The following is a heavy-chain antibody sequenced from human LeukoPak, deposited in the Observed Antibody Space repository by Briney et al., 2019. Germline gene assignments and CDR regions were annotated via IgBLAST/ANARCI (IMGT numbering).Heavy chain of an antibody. V-gene: IGHV4-59*08. CDR3: ARGYYCDSSFDY. CDR2: IYYSGST. D-gene: IGHD3-22*01. CDR1: GGSISSYY. J-gene: IGHJ4*02. Sequence: KPSETLSLTCTVSGGSISSYYWSWIRQPPGKGLEWIGYIYYSGSTNYNPSLKSRVTISVDTSKNQFSLKLSSVTAADTAVYYCARGYYCDSSFDYWGQGTLVTVSS.